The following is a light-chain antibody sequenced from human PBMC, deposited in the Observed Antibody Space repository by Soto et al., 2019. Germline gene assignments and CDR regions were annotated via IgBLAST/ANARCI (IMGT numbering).Light chain of an antibody. Sequence: QSALTQPPSASGTPGQTIAISCSGGSSNIGSHTVNWYQQLPGTAPRLLIYSNTQRPSGVPDRFSGSKSGTSASLAISGLQSEYEGDYYCAAWDDSLNGVVFGGGTKVTVL. V-gene: IGLV1-44*01. CDR2: SNT. CDR1: SSNIGSHT. J-gene: IGLJ2*01. CDR3: AAWDDSLNGVV.